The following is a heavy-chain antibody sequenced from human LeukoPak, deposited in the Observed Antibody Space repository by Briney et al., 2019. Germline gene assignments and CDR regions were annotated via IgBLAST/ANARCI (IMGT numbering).Heavy chain of an antibody. CDR3: ATEKQTGSYIEY. V-gene: IGHV3-11*01. J-gene: IGHJ4*01. D-gene: IGHD7-27*01. CDR2: ISSSGSTI. CDR1: KFTFSDYY. Sequence: GGSLRLSCAASKFTFSDYYMSWIRQAPGKGLEWVSCISSSGSTIYYADSVKGRFTISRDNAKNSLYLQMNSLRAEDTAVYFCATEKQTGSYIEYWGQEPWSPSPQ.